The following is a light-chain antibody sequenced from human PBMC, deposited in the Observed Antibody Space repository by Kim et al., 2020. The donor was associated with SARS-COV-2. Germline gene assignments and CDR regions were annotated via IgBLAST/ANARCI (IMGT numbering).Light chain of an antibody. CDR2: YDS. V-gene: IGLV3-21*04. CDR1: NIGSKS. Sequence: PEKQTRITCGGNNIGSKSVLWYQQKPGQAPVLVIYYDSDRPSGIPERFSGSNSGNTATLTISRVEAGDEADYYCQVWDSSSDNAVFGGSTQLTVL. CDR3: QVWDSSSDNAV. J-gene: IGLJ7*01.